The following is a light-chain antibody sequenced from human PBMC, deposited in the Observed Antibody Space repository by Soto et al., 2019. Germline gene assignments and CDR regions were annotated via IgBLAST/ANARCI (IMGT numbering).Light chain of an antibody. CDR2: EVT. CDR1: SSDVGAYKY. J-gene: IGLJ3*02. Sequence: SALTQPPSASGSPGQSVTISCTGTSSDVGAYKYVSWYQQYPDKAPKLMIYEVTKRPSGVPDRFSGSKSGNTASLTVSGLQAEDEADYYCTSYVGNDIWVFGGGTKVTVL. V-gene: IGLV2-8*01. CDR3: TSYVGNDIWV.